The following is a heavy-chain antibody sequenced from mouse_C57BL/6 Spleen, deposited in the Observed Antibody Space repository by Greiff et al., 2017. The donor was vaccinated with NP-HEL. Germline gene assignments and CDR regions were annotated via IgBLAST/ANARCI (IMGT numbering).Heavy chain of an antibody. Sequence: EVQLVESGEGLVKPGGSLKLSCAASGFTFSSYAMSWVRQTPEKRLEWVAYISSGGDYIYYADTVKGRFTISRDNARNTLYLQMSSLKSEDTAVYYCTRAGGSSLWFAYWGQGTLVTVSA. J-gene: IGHJ3*01. CDR3: TRAGGSSLWFAY. CDR1: GFTFSSYA. D-gene: IGHD1-1*01. CDR2: ISSGGDYI. V-gene: IGHV5-9-1*02.